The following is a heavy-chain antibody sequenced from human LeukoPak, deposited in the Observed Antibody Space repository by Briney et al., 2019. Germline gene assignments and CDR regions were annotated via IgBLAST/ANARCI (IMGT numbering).Heavy chain of an antibody. D-gene: IGHD1-26*01. CDR2: ISGSGGST. V-gene: IGHV3-23*01. Sequence: PGGSLRLSCAASGFTFSSYAMAWVRQAPGKGLEWISTISGSGGSTFHADSVKGRFTISRDNSKSTLYLQLSSLRAEDTALYYCARKLGTTENFDYWGQGTLVTVSS. CDR3: ARKLGTTENFDY. CDR1: GFTFSSYA. J-gene: IGHJ4*02.